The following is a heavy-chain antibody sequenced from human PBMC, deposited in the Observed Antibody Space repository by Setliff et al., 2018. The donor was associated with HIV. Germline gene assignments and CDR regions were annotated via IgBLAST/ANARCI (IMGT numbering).Heavy chain of an antibody. CDR3: ARRGVFDAFDI. V-gene: IGHV1-18*03. CDR1: GYTFTGYA. J-gene: IGHJ3*02. D-gene: IGHD6-13*01. Sequence: ASVKVSCKASGYTFTGYAISWVRQAPGQGLEWLGWISAYNGDTNYAQMVQGRVSMTIDTSTSTAYMELRSLRSDDMAVYYCARRGVFDAFDIWGQGTMVTVSS. CDR2: ISAYNGDT.